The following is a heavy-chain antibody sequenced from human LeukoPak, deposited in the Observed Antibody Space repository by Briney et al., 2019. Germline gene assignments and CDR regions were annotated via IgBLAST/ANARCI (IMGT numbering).Heavy chain of an antibody. V-gene: IGHV1-69*05. CDR1: GGTFSSYA. J-gene: IGHJ5*02. CDR2: IIPIFGTA. Sequence: SVKVSCKASGGTFSSYAISWVRQAPGQGLEWMGRIIPIFGTANYAQKFQGRVTITTDESTNTAYMELSSLRSEDTAVYYCARDPHMERGLDPWGQGTLVTVSS. D-gene: IGHD2-21*01. CDR3: ARDPHMERGLDP.